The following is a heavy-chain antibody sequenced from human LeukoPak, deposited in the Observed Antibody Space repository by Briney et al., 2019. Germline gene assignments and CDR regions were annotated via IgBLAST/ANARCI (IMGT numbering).Heavy chain of an antibody. Sequence: GGSLRLSCAASGFSLSDYYMSWIRQAPGKGLEWVSYVSSSGSIIYYADSVKGRFTISRDNAKNSLYLQMNSLRAEDTAVYYCARAGYYDILTGFIPSFDYWGQGTLVTVSS. V-gene: IGHV3-11*01. CDR1: GFSLSDYY. CDR3: ARAGYYDILTGFIPSFDY. J-gene: IGHJ4*02. D-gene: IGHD3-9*01. CDR2: VSSSGSII.